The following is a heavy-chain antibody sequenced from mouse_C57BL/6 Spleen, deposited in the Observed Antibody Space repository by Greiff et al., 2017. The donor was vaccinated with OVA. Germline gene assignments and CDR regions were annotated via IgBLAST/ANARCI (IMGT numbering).Heavy chain of an antibody. CDR3: ARSLGPYFDY. CDR1: GFTFSDYG. CDR2: ISSGSSTI. J-gene: IGHJ2*01. Sequence: VQLKESGGGLVKPGGSLKLSCAASGFTFSDYGMHWVRQAPEKGLEWVAYISSGSSTIYYADTVKGRFTISRDNAKNTLFLQMTSLRSEDTAMYYCARSLGPYFDYWGQGTTLTVSS. D-gene: IGHD4-1*01. V-gene: IGHV5-17*01.